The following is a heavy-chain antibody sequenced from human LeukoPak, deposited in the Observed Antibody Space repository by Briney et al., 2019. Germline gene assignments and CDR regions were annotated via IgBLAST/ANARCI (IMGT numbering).Heavy chain of an antibody. J-gene: IGHJ3*02. CDR2: ISSSSSYI. CDR3: ARGPYCSGGSCYFNHDAFDI. D-gene: IGHD2-15*01. Sequence: GGSLRLSCAASGFTFSSYSMNWVRQAPGKGLEWVSSISSSSSYIYYADSVKGRFTISRDNAKNSLYLQMNSLRAEDTAVYYCARGPYCSGGSCYFNHDAFDIWGQGTMVTVSS. V-gene: IGHV3-21*01. CDR1: GFTFSSYS.